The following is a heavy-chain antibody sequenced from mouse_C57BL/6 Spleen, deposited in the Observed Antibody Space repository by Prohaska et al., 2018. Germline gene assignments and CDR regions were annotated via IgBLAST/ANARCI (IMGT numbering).Heavy chain of an antibody. D-gene: IGHD2-3*01. CDR3: ARGRWLLLAY. J-gene: IGHJ3*01. V-gene: IGHV1-50*01. CDR1: GYTFTSYW. Sequence: QVQLQQPGAELVKPGASVKLSCKASGYTFTSYWMQWVKQRPGQGLEWIGEIDPSDSYTNYNQKFKGKATVTVDTSSSTAYMQLSSLTSEDSAVYYCARGRWLLLAYWGQGTLVTVSA. CDR2: IDPSDSYT.